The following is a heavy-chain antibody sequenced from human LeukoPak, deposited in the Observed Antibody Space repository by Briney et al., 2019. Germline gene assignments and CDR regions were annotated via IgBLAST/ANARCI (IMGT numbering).Heavy chain of an antibody. CDR1: GYTFTSYG. D-gene: IGHD1-1*01. Sequence: ASVKVSCKASGYTFTSYGISWVRQAPGQGLEWMGWINPNSGGTNYAQKFQGRVTMTRDTSISTAYMELSRLRSDDTAVYYCARAGTTGTTRHFDIWGQGTMVTVSS. J-gene: IGHJ3*02. CDR3: ARAGTTGTTRHFDI. CDR2: INPNSGGT. V-gene: IGHV1-2*02.